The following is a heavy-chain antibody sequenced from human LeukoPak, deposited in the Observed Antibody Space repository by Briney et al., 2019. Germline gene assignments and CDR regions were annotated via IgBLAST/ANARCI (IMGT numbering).Heavy chain of an antibody. V-gene: IGHV3-53*01. CDR1: GIAVIGNY. CDR3: AIAQSWDELFDS. J-gene: IGHJ4*02. Sequence: AGTLTLSCAASGIAVIGNYMSWVRQPPGKGLEWVSFISINTDTFYADSVRGRFTISRDSSKNTFFLQMNSLRDEDSAVYYCAIAQSWDELFDSWGQGTLVTVSS. CDR2: ISINTDT. D-gene: IGHD1-26*01.